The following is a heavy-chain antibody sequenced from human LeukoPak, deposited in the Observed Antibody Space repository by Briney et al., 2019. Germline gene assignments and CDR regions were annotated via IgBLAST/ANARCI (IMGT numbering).Heavy chain of an antibody. CDR2: MNPNSGNT. Sequence: ASVKVSCKASGCTFTSYDINWVRQATGQGLEWMGWMNPNSGNTGYAQKFQGRVTMTRNTSISTAYMELSSLRSGDTAVYYCARVPRGSGFDYWGQGTLVTVSS. V-gene: IGHV1-8*01. J-gene: IGHJ4*02. CDR3: ARVPRGSGFDY. D-gene: IGHD3-16*01. CDR1: GCTFTSYD.